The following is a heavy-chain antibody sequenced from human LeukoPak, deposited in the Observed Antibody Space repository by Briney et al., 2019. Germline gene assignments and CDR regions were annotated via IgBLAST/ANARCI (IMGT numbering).Heavy chain of an antibody. V-gene: IGHV3-21*01. D-gene: IGHD2-15*01. CDR1: GFTSSSYS. CDR3: ARADAASDDYFDY. Sequence: KTGGSLRLSCAASGFTSSSYSMYWVRQAPGKGLEGGSSISSSSSYIYYADSVECRFTISSDNAKTSLYLQMNSLRAEDTDVSYCARADAASDDYFDYWGQGTLVTVSS. CDR2: ISSSSSYI. J-gene: IGHJ4*02.